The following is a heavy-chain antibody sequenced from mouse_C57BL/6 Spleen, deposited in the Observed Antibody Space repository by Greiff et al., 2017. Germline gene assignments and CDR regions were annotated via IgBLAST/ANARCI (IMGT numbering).Heavy chain of an antibody. V-gene: IGHV1-64*01. CDR1: GYTFPSYW. CDR3: ASRGDLYYGSSAYFDV. D-gene: IGHD1-1*01. J-gene: IGHJ1*03. Sequence: VQLQQPGAELVKPGASVTLSCKASGYTFPSYWMHWVKQRPGQGLEWIGMIHPNSGSTNYNEKFKSKATLTVDKSSSTAYMQLSSLTSEDSSGYYCASRGDLYYGSSAYFDVWGTGTTVTVAS. CDR2: IHPNSGST.